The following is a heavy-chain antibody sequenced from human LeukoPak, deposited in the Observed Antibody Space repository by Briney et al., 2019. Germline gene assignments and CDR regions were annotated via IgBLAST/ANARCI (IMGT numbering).Heavy chain of an antibody. CDR2: ISSSSSYI. CDR3: ARDRRPYCSGGSCTDAFDI. Sequence: PGGSLRLSCAASGFTFSSYAMSWVRQAPGKGLEWVSSISSSSSYIYYADSVKGRFTISRDNAKNSLYLQMNSLRAEDTAVYYCARDRRPYCSGGSCTDAFDIWGQGTMVTVSS. CDR1: GFTFSSYA. D-gene: IGHD2-15*01. V-gene: IGHV3-21*01. J-gene: IGHJ3*02.